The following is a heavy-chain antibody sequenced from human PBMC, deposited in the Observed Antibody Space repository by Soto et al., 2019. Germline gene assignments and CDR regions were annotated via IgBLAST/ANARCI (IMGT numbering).Heavy chain of an antibody. V-gene: IGHV3-21*01. CDR2: ISSSSSYI. D-gene: IGHD6-13*01. Sequence: GGSLRLSCAASGFTFSSYSMNWVRQSPGKGLEWVSSISSSSSYIYYADSVKGRFTISRDNAKNSLYLQMNSLRAEDTAVYYCARGLALAAAGTGYYYGMDVWGQGTTVTVSS. CDR3: ARGLALAAAGTGYYYGMDV. CDR1: GFTFSSYS. J-gene: IGHJ6*02.